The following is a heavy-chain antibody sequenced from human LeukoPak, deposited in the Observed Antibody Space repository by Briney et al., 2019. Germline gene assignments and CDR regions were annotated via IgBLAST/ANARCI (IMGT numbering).Heavy chain of an antibody. CDR1: GFTFSSYA. Sequence: PGRSLRLSCAASGFTFSSYAMHWVRQAPGKGLEWVAVISYDGSNKYYADSVKGRFTISRDNSKNTLYLQMNSLRAEDTAVYSCAGGYSYGYLKQFDYWGQGTLVTVSS. D-gene: IGHD5-18*01. J-gene: IGHJ4*02. CDR3: AGGYSYGYLKQFDY. V-gene: IGHV3-30*04. CDR2: ISYDGSNK.